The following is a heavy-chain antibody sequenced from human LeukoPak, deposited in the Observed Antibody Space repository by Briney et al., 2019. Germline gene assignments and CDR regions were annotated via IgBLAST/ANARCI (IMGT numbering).Heavy chain of an antibody. J-gene: IGHJ4*02. CDR2: ISGSGGST. CDR3: AKDPGFYDSSGYATGSGY. Sequence: PGGSLRLSCAASGFTFSSYSMNWVRQAPGKGLEWVSAISGSGGSTYYADSVKGRFTISRDNSKNTLYLQMNSLRAEDTAVYYCAKDPGFYDSSGYATGSGYWGQGTLVTVSS. CDR1: GFTFSSYS. V-gene: IGHV3-23*01. D-gene: IGHD3-22*01.